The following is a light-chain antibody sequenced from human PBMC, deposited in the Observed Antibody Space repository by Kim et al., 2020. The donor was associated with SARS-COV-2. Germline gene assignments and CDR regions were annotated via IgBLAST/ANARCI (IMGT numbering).Light chain of an antibody. CDR1: QTISTW. CDR2: LAS. Sequence: DIQMTQSPSTLSASVGDRVTITCRASQTISTWLAWYQQKPGKAPKLLLYLASTLESGVPSRFSGSRSGTEFTLTIDSLQPDDFATYYCQHYVRCPYTFGQETKLEI. CDR3: QHYVRCPYT. V-gene: IGKV1-5*03. J-gene: IGKJ2*01.